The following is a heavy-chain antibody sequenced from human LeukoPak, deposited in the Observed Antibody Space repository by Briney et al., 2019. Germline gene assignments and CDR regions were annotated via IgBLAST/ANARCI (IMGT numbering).Heavy chain of an antibody. V-gene: IGHV3-30*03. Sequence: GGSLRLSCAASGFTFSSYGMHWVRQPAGKGLEWVAVISYDGSNKYYADSVKGRFTISRDNSKTTLYLQMNSLRAEDTAVYYCARDHGDTAMVPVFDNWGQGTLVTVSS. J-gene: IGHJ4*02. CDR2: ISYDGSNK. CDR3: ARDHGDTAMVPVFDN. D-gene: IGHD5-18*01. CDR1: GFTFSSYG.